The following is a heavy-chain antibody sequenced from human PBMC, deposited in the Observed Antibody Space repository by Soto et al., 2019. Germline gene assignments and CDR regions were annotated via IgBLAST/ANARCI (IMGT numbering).Heavy chain of an antibody. CDR3: ARDLNSYGDYVPTWFDY. J-gene: IGHJ4*02. V-gene: IGHV3-33*01. D-gene: IGHD4-17*01. CDR1: GFTFSSYG. Sequence: QVQLVESGGGVVQPGRSLRLSCAASGFTFSSYGMHWVRQAPGKGLEWVAVIWDDGSNKYYADSVKGRFTISRDNSKNTLYLQMNSLRAEDTAVYYCARDLNSYGDYVPTWFDYWGQGTLVTVSS. CDR2: IWDDGSNK.